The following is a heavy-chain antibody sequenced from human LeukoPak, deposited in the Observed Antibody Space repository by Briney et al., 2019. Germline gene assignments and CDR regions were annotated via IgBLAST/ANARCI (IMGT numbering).Heavy chain of an antibody. Sequence: QTGGSLRLSCAASGFTFSSYAMHWVRQAPGKGLEWVAVISYDGSNKYYADSVKGRFTISRDNSKNTLYLQMNSLRAEDTAVYYCARGWYFILATISPGGIDYWGQGTLVTVSS. D-gene: IGHD5-12*01. CDR3: ARGWYFILATISPGGIDY. J-gene: IGHJ4*02. CDR2: ISYDGSNK. CDR1: GFTFSSYA. V-gene: IGHV3-30-3*01.